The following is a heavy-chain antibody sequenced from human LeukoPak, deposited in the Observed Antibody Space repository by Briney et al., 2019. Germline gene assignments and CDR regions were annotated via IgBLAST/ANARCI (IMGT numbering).Heavy chain of an antibody. J-gene: IGHJ4*02. D-gene: IGHD3-10*01. CDR3: VRERFGAIVEN. CDR2: VYGGGNT. V-gene: IGHV3-53*01. CDR1: GFTVANDR. Sequence: PGGSLRLSCAASGFTVANDRMSWVRQPPGKGLEWVSTVYGGGNTAYTDSVKSRFTISRDTSKNTLLLQMNSLRAEDTAVYFCVRERFGAIVENWGQGALVIVSS.